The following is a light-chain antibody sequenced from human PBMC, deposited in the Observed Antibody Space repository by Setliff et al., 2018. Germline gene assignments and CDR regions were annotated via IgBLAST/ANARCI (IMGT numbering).Light chain of an antibody. CDR1: SNDVGAYDL. CDR3: CAYTASTTYV. Sequence: LTQPASVSGSPGQSITISCSGTSNDVGAYDLVSWYQQHPGKVPKLIIFDVSNRPSGVSHRFSGSKSGNTASLTISGLQADDEADYYCCAYTASTTYVFVNGTKVTVL. J-gene: IGLJ1*01. V-gene: IGLV2-14*03. CDR2: DVS.